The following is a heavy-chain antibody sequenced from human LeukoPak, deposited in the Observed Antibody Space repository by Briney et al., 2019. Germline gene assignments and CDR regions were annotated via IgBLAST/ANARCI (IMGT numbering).Heavy chain of an antibody. CDR1: GGSFSGYY. D-gene: IGHD2-2*01. Sequence: SETLSLTCAVYGGSFSGYYWSWIRQPPGKGLEWIGEINHSGSTNYNPSLKSRVTISVDTSKNQFSLKLSSVTAADTAVYYCARFHGIVVAPADENWFDPWGQGTLVTVSS. CDR2: INHSGST. V-gene: IGHV4-34*01. J-gene: IGHJ5*02. CDR3: ARFHGIVVAPADENWFDP.